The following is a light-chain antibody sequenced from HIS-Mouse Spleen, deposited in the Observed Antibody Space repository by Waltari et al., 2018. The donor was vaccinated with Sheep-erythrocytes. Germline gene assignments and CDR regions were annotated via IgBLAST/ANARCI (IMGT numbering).Light chain of an antibody. V-gene: IGLV2-11*01. CDR3: CSYAGSYTWV. Sequence: QSALTQPRSVSGSPGQSVPISCPGTSSHVCGYNYVSWYQQHPGKAPKLMIYDVSKRPSGVPDRFSGSKSGNTASLTISGLQAEDEADYYCCSYAGSYTWVFGGGTKLTVL. CDR1: SSHVCGYNY. CDR2: DVS. J-gene: IGLJ3*02.